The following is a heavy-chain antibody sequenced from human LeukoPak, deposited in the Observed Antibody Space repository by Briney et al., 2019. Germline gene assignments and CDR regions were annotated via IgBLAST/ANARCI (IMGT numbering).Heavy chain of an antibody. CDR2: IGRGGTPI. V-gene: IGHV3-21*01. Sequence: GGSLRLSCAASGVIFSDYSMNWVRQAPGKGLEWVAIIGRGGTPIYYGDSVEGRFTISRDNAKNSLYLQMNSLTVEDTAVCFCARNADGSTKNYGMDVWGQGTTVTVSS. J-gene: IGHJ6*02. CDR3: ARNADGSTKNYGMDV. D-gene: IGHD5/OR15-5a*01. CDR1: GVIFSDYS.